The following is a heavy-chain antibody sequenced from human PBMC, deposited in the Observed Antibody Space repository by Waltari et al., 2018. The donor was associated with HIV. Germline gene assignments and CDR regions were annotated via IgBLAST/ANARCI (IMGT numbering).Heavy chain of an antibody. CDR2: IYWNDDK. V-gene: IGHV2-5*01. Sequence: QITLKESGPTLVKPTQTLTLTCTFSGFSLSTSGVGVGWIRQPPGTAPEWLALIYWNDDKRYSPSLKSSLTITKDTSKNQVVLTMTNMDPVDTATYYCAHRRLARAVAGKLYNWFDPWGQGILVTVSS. D-gene: IGHD6-19*01. J-gene: IGHJ5*02. CDR3: AHRRLARAVAGKLYNWFDP. CDR1: GFSLSTSGVG.